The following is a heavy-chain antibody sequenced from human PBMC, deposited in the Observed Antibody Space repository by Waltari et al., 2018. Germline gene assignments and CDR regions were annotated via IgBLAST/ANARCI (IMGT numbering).Heavy chain of an antibody. CDR1: GYTFTGYY. Sequence: QVHLVQSGAEVKKPGASVTVSCKASGYTFTGYYIHWVRQAPGQGLEWMGWINPNTGSTEYEQKFQGRVTMTRDTSITTAYMELSRLRSDDTAVYYCAREEGDYWGQGTLVTVSS. V-gene: IGHV1-2*02. J-gene: IGHJ4*02. CDR2: INPNTGST. CDR3: AREEGDY.